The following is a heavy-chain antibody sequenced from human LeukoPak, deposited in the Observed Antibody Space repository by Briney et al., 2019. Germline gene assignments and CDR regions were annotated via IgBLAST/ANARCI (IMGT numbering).Heavy chain of an antibody. CDR1: GGFFSGFY. V-gene: IGHV4-34*01. J-gene: IGHJ3*01. CDR2: INHSGTT. Sequence: SETLSLTCAVYGGFFSGFYWNWIRQPPGKGLEWVGEINHSGTTNYNPSLKSRVTIAVDRSKNQFSLRLSSVTAAGTAVYYCAREYQAAYYYDTNGLDVWGQGTMVTVSS. CDR3: AREYQAAYYYDTNGLDV. D-gene: IGHD3-22*01.